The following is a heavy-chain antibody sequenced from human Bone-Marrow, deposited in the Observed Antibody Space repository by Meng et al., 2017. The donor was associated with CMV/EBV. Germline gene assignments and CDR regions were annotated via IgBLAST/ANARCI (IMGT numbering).Heavy chain of an antibody. CDR1: GFTFSSYA. V-gene: IGHV3-30-3*01. CDR3: AILGGYCTNGVCYSSFDYGMDV. J-gene: IGHJ6*02. CDR2: ISYDGSNK. D-gene: IGHD2-8*01. Sequence: GGSLRLSCAASGFTFSSYAMHWVRQAPGKGLEWVAVISYDGSNKYYADSVKGRFTISRDNAKNSLYLQMNSPRAEDTAVYYCAILGGYCTNGVCYSSFDYGMDVWGQGTTVTASS.